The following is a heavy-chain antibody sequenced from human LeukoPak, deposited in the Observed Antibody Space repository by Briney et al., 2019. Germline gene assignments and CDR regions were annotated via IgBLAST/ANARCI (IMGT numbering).Heavy chain of an antibody. CDR1: GSTVSSNY. Sequence: GGSLRLSCAASGSTVSSNYMSWVRQAPGKGLEWVSVIYSGGSTYYADSVKGRFTISRDNSKNTLYLQMNSLRAEDTAVYYCARVYSSGWPSDYWGQGTLVTVSS. V-gene: IGHV3-53*01. CDR3: ARVYSSGWPSDY. J-gene: IGHJ4*02. CDR2: IYSGGST. D-gene: IGHD6-19*01.